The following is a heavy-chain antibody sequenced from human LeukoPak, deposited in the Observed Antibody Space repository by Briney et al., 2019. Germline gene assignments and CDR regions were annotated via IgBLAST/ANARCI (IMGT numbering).Heavy chain of an antibody. CDR2: INPNSGGT. CDR3: ARGYYDFWSGYSDSGWFDP. Sequence: ASVEVSCKASGYTFTGYYMHWVRQAPGQGLEWMGWINPNSGGTNYAQKFQGRVTMTRDTSISTAYMELSRLRSDDTAVYYCARGYYDFWSGYSDSGWFDPWGQGTLVTVSS. CDR1: GYTFTGYY. J-gene: IGHJ5*02. D-gene: IGHD3-3*01. V-gene: IGHV1-2*02.